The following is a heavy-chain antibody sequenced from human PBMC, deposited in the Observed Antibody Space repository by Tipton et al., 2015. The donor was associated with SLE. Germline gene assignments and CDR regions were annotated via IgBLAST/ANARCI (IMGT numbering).Heavy chain of an antibody. CDR3: ATMGIVVLRGLDY. V-gene: IGHV3-30-3*01. CDR1: GFRFSRYG. J-gene: IGHJ4*02. Sequence: SLRLSCAASGFRFSRYGMHWVRQAPGKGLEWVALISYDGSNKYYADSVKGRFTISRDNSKNTLYLQMNSLRAEDTAVYYCATMGIVVLRGLDYWGQGTLVTVSS. D-gene: IGHD3-22*01. CDR2: ISYDGSNK.